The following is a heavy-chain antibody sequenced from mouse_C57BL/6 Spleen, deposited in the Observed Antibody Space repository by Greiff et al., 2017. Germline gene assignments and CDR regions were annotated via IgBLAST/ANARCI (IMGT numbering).Heavy chain of an antibody. CDR1: GYTFTSYG. CDR2: IYPRSGNT. D-gene: IGHD1-1*01. Sequence: VQLQQSGAELARPGASVKLSCKASGYTFTSYGISWVKQRTGQGLEWIGEIYPRSGNTYYNEKFKGKATLTADKSSSTAYMELRSLTSEDSAVYFCAKRFYYGSGYGGDYAMDDWGQGTSVTVSS. CDR3: AKRFYYGSGYGGDYAMDD. V-gene: IGHV1-81*01. J-gene: IGHJ4*01.